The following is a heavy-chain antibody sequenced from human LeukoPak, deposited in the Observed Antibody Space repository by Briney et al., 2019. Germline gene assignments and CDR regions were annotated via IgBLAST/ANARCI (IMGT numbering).Heavy chain of an antibody. CDR1: GYTFTSYD. CDR3: ARGPPSVTIFGVVNAFDI. CDR2: MNPNSGNT. Sequence: GASVKVSCKASGYTFTSYDINWVRQATGQGLEWMGWMNPNSGNTGYAQKFQGRVTMTRNTSISTAYMELSSLRSEDTAVYYCARGPPSVTIFGVVNAFDIWGPRDNGHRLF. J-gene: IGHJ3*02. D-gene: IGHD3-3*01. V-gene: IGHV1-8*01.